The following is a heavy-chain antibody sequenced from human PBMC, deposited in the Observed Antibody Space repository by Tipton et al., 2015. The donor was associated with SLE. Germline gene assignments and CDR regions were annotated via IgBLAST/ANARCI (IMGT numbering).Heavy chain of an antibody. CDR1: GYSFSNYE. Sequence: QLVQSGAEVKEPGASVKVSCKASGYSFSNYEINWVRQATGQGLEWMGWMSPYSANTGYAQKFQGRVTMTRDTSTSTVYMELSSLRSEDTAVYYCARDPAGIAAAGFDYWGQGTLVTVSS. J-gene: IGHJ4*02. D-gene: IGHD6-13*01. CDR2: MSPYSANT. CDR3: ARDPAGIAAAGFDY. V-gene: IGHV1-8*01.